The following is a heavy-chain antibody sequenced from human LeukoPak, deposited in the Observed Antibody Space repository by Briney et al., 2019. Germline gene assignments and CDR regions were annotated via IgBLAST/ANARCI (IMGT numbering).Heavy chain of an antibody. CDR2: IYYSGST. J-gene: IGHJ4*02. CDR3: ARGSGDMTTFY. Sequence: SETLSLTCTVSGGSISSRSYYWGWIRQPPGKGLEWIGSIYYSGSTYYNPSLKSRVTISVDTSKNQFSLKLSSVTAADTAVYYCARGSGDMTTFYWGQGTLVTVSS. V-gene: IGHV4-39*07. D-gene: IGHD3-16*01. CDR1: GGSISSRSYY.